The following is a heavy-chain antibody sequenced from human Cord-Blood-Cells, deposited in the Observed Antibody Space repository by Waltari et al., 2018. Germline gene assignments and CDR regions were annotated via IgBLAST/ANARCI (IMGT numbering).Heavy chain of an antibody. V-gene: IGHV3-21*01. J-gene: IGHJ4*02. D-gene: IGHD2-15*01. CDR3: GGGGPPYCDY. CDR1: GFTFSSYS. CDR2: ISSSSSYI. Sequence: EVQLVESGGGLVKPGGSLRLSCAASGFTFSSYSMNWVRQAPGKGLEWVSCISSSSSYIYSADSVEGRFTISRDNAKNSLYLQMNSLRAEDTAVYYCGGGGPPYCDYWGQGTLVTVSS.